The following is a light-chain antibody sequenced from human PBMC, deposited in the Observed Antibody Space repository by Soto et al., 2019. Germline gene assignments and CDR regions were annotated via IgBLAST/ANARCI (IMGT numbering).Light chain of an antibody. V-gene: IGLV2-11*01. CDR2: GVS. J-gene: IGLJ1*01. CDR3: CSYAGTPYV. CDR1: NSDVGGYTY. Sequence: QSVLTQPRSVPGSPGQSVTISCTGTNSDVGGYTYVSWYQQHPGKAPKLMIYGVSERPSGVPDRFSGSKSGNTASLTISGLQAEDEADYYCCSYAGTPYVFGTGTKVTVL.